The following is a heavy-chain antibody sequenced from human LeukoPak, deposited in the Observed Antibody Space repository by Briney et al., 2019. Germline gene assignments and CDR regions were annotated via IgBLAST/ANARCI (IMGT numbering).Heavy chain of an antibody. CDR3: ARDKGVAARPVFDY. CDR1: GFTFTTYA. Sequence: GGSLRLSCAASGFTFTTYAMTWVRQAPGKGLECVSTISASGGSTDNADSVKGRFTISRDDSKNTLYLQMNSLRAEDTALYYCARDKGVAARPVFDYWGRGTLVTVSS. J-gene: IGHJ4*02. CDR2: ISASGGST. V-gene: IGHV3-23*01. D-gene: IGHD6-6*01.